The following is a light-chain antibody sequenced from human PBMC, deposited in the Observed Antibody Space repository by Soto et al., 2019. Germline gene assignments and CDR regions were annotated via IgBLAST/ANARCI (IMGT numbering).Light chain of an antibody. Sequence: EIVMTQSPATLSVSPGERATLSCRASQSVSGNLAWYQQKPGQAPRLLIYGASTRATGIPARFSGSWYGTEFTLTISSLQSEDFAVYYCQQYNNWPPLTFGGGTKVEIK. V-gene: IGKV3-15*01. CDR2: GAS. CDR3: QQYNNWPPLT. J-gene: IGKJ4*01. CDR1: QSVSGN.